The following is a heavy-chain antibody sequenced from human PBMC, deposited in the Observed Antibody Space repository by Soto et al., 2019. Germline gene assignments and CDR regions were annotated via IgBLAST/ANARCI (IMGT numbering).Heavy chain of an antibody. CDR2: MNPNSGNT. V-gene: IGHV1-8*01. CDR1: GYAFTSYD. D-gene: IGHD2-2*01. CDR3: ARGRYCSSTSCLYYYYYGMDV. Sequence: GASVKVSCKASGYAFTSYDINWVRQATGQGLEWMGWMNPNSGNTGYAKKFQGRVTMTRNTSISTAYMELSSLRSEDTAVYYCARGRYCSSTSCLYYYYYGMDVWGQGTTVTVSS. J-gene: IGHJ6*02.